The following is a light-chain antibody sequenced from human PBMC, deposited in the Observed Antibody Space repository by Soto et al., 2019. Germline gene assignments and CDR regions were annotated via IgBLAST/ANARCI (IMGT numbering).Light chain of an antibody. Sequence: IKMTQSPSSLSASVGETVTITCRASRDIKNDLCWYQQKQAKDPRLLIYGASRLKTGVPSMFSGSGSGTYFTLTINRLQPEYFATYYCLLEYDHRWSFGQGTKVDIK. J-gene: IGKJ1*01. V-gene: IGKV1-6*02. CDR3: LLEYDHRWS. CDR1: RDIKND. CDR2: GAS.